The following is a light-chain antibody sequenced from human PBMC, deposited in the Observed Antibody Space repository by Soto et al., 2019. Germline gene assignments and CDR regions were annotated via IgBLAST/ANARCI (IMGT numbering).Light chain of an antibody. CDR1: SSDVGGYNY. CDR2: DVS. CDR3: SSYTSSTTWV. V-gene: IGLV2-14*03. Sequence: QSVLTQPASVSGSPGQSITISCTGTSSDVGGYNYVSWYLQHPNKAPKLMIYDVSIRPSGISNRFSGSKSGNTASLTISGLQAEDEADYYCSSYTSSTTWVFGGGTKVTVL. J-gene: IGLJ3*02.